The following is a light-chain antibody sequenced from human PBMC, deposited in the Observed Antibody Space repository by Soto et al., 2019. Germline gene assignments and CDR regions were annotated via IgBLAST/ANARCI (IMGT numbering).Light chain of an antibody. V-gene: IGKV1-5*01. CDR2: DAS. Sequence: DIQMTQSPSTLSASVGDRVTITCRASQSISSWLAWYQQKPGKAPKLLIYDASSLESGVPSRFSGSGSGTEFTLTISSLQPDDFAVYYCQQYNEWPPFTFGQGTRLEIK. J-gene: IGKJ5*01. CDR1: QSISSW. CDR3: QQYNEWPPFT.